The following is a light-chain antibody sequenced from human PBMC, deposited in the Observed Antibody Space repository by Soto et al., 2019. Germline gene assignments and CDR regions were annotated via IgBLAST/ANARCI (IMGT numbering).Light chain of an antibody. CDR1: QSIGGF. V-gene: IGKV1-39*01. CDR2: AAS. J-gene: IGKJ5*01. CDR3: QQRSDWPLIT. Sequence: DIQLTHSPSSLSVSLGDGVTISCRSSQSIGGFLNWYQQKLGKAPKLLIYAASSLQSGVPSRFSGSGSGTDFTLTISSLEPEDCALYFCQQRSDWPLITFGQGTRLEIK.